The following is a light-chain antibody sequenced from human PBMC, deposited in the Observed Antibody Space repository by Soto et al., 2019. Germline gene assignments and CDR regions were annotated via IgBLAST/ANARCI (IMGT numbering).Light chain of an antibody. V-gene: IGKV3-15*01. CDR2: GAS. J-gene: IGKJ1*01. Sequence: EIVLTQSPVTLSLSPGERATLSCRASQSVSSNLAWYQQKPGQAPRLLIYGASTRATGIPARFSGSGSGTEFTLTISSLQSEDFAVYYCQQYNNWPRTFGQGTK. CDR1: QSVSSN. CDR3: QQYNNWPRT.